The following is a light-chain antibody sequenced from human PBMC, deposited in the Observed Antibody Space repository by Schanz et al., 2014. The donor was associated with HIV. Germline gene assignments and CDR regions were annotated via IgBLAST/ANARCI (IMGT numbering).Light chain of an antibody. CDR2: GAS. Sequence: EIVMTQSPATLSVSPGERATLSCRASQSVGSNLAWYQQKPGQAPRLLIFGASTRATGIPARFSGSGSGTDFTLTISRLEPEDFALYYCQGYSTSPPWTFGQGTRVEIK. CDR1: QSVGSN. V-gene: IGKV3-15*01. CDR3: QGYSTSPPWT. J-gene: IGKJ1*01.